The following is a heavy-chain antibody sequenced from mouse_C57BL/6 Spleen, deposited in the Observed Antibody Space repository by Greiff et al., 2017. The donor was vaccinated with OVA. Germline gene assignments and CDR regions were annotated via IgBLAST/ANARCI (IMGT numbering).Heavy chain of an antibody. CDR2: IHPNSGST. V-gene: IGHV1-64*01. Sequence: VQLQQPGAELVKPGASVKLSCKASGYTFTSYWMHWVKQRPGQGLEWIGMIHPNSGSTNYNEKFKSKATLTVDKSSSTAYMQLSSLTSEDSAVYYGASRHYYGSSYFFDYWGQGTTLTVSS. CDR1: GYTFTSYW. CDR3: ASRHYYGSSYFFDY. J-gene: IGHJ2*01. D-gene: IGHD1-1*01.